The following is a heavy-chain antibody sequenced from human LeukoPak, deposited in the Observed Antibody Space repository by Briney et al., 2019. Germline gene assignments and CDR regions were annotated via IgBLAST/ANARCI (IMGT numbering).Heavy chain of an antibody. CDR2: ISAYNGNK. J-gene: IGHJ4*02. D-gene: IGHD1-26*01. CDR3: ASARRYFCGSWCTIDY. V-gene: IGHV1-18*01. Sequence: GASVKVSCKASGYTFTSYGISWVRQAPGQGLEWMGWISAYNGNKNYAQKLQGRVTINTHTSTNTAYMELKTQSSDDTAVFLFASARRYFCGSWCTIDYWGQGTLVTVSS. CDR1: GYTFTSYG.